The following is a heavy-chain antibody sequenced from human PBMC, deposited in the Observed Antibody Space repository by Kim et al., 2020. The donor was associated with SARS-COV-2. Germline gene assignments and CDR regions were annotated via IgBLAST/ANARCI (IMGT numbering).Heavy chain of an antibody. V-gene: IGHV3-48*04. CDR2: RTQ. CDR3: ARTFKFFDY. J-gene: IGHJ4*02. Sequence: RTQFRADSVKGRFTITRDNAKNSLYLHMNSLRAEDTAVYYCARTFKFFDYWGQGTLVTVSS.